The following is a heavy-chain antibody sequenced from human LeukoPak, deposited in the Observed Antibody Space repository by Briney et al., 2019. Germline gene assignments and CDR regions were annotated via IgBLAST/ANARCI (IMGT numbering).Heavy chain of an antibody. V-gene: IGHV3-30*02. CDR1: GFTFSSYG. Sequence: PGGSLRLSCAASGFTFSSYGMHWVRQAPGKGLEWVAVIWYDGSNKYYADSVKGRFTISRDNSKNTLYLQMNSLRAEDTAVYYCAKQAGRRRVGYYYGMDVWGQGTTVTASS. J-gene: IGHJ6*02. D-gene: IGHD2-15*01. CDR3: AKQAGRRRVGYYYGMDV. CDR2: IWYDGSNK.